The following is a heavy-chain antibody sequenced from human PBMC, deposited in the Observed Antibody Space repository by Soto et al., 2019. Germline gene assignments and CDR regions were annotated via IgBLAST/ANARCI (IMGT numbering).Heavy chain of an antibody. V-gene: IGHV1-69*13. D-gene: IGHD3-22*01. CDR3: ARGDSSLYRGWFDP. J-gene: IGHJ5*02. Sequence: GASVKVSCKASGGTFSSYAISWVRQAPGQGLEWMGGIIPIFGTANYAQKFQGRVTITADESTSTAYMELSSLRSEDTAVYYCARGDSSLYRGWFDPWGQGTLVTVSS. CDR1: GGTFSSYA. CDR2: IIPIFGTA.